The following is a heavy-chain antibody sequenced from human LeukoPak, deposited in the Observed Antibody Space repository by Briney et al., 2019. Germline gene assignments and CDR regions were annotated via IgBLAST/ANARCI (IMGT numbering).Heavy chain of an antibody. V-gene: IGHV4-30-2*01. CDR2: IYHSGST. Sequence: SQTLSLTCTVSGGSISSGGYYWSWIRQPPGKGLEWIGYIYHSGSTYYNPSLKSRVTISVDRSKNQFSLKLSSVTAADTAVYYCARVSNPAGPPGPFYYYMDVWGKGTTVTVSS. CDR3: ARVSNPAGPPGPFYYYMDV. J-gene: IGHJ6*03. CDR1: GGSISSGGYY. D-gene: IGHD4-11*01.